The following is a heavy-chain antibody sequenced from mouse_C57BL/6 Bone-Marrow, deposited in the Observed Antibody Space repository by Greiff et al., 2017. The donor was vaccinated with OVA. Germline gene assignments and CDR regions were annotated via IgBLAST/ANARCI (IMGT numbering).Heavy chain of an antibody. Sequence: EVQLQQSGPELVKPGASVKISCKASGYTFTDYYMNWVKQSHGKSLEWIGDINPNTGGTSYNQKFKGKATLTVDKSSSTAYMELRSLTSEDSAVYYCARSPITTASGFDDWGQGTTLTVSS. J-gene: IGHJ2*01. CDR3: ARSPITTASGFDD. V-gene: IGHV1-26*01. CDR2: INPNTGGT. D-gene: IGHD1-1*01. CDR1: GYTFTDYY.